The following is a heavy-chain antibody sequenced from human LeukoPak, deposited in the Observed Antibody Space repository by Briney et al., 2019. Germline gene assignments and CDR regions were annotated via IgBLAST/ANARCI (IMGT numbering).Heavy chain of an antibody. Sequence: GGSLRLSCAASGFTFSSYSMNWVRQAPGKGLEWVSSISSSSSYIYYADSVKGRFTISRDNAKNSLYLQMNSLRAEDTAVYYCARDAYDSSGYYYVYFDYWGQGTLVTVSS. CDR1: GFTFSSYS. CDR2: ISSSSSYI. D-gene: IGHD3-22*01. J-gene: IGHJ4*02. CDR3: ARDAYDSSGYYYVYFDY. V-gene: IGHV3-21*01.